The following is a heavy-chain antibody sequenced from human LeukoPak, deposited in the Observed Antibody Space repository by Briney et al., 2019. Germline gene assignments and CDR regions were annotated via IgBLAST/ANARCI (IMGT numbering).Heavy chain of an antibody. CDR2: IYYSGTT. Sequence: KPSETLSLTCIVSSDSISSYYWSWIRQPPGKGLEWIGYIYYSGTTKYNPSLKSRVTISIDTSKNQFSLKLSSVTAADTAVYYCARQTTVVTPPIYWGQGTLVTVSS. D-gene: IGHD4-23*01. CDR3: ARQTTVVTPPIY. J-gene: IGHJ4*02. CDR1: SDSISSYY. V-gene: IGHV4-59*08.